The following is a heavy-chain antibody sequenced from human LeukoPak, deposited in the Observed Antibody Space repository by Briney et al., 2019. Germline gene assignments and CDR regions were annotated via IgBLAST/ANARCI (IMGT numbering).Heavy chain of an antibody. D-gene: IGHD6-13*01. V-gene: IGHV3-11*01. CDR3: AKGSHSSSWHWYDP. CDR2: IDSSGDVI. Sequence: GGSLRLSCAASGFIFSDYYMTWIRQAPGRGLEWLSYIDSSGDVIYYADSVKGRFTISRDNAKSSLYLQMNSLRAEDTAVYYCAKGSHSSSWHWYDPWGQGTLVTVSS. CDR1: GFIFSDYY. J-gene: IGHJ5*02.